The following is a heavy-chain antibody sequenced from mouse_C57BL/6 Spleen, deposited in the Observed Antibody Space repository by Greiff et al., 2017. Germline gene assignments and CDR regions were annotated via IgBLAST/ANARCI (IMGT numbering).Heavy chain of an antibody. J-gene: IGHJ1*03. CDR1: GFSLTSYG. V-gene: IGHV2-2*01. Sequence: QVQLKESGPGLVQPSQSLSIPCTVSGFSLTSYGVHWVRQSPGKGLEWLGVIWSGGSTDYNAAFISRLSISKDNSKSQVFFKMNSLQADDTAIYYCARKGLALGGYFDVWGTGTTVTVSS. CDR2: IWSGGST. CDR3: ARKGLALGGYFDV. D-gene: IGHD3-1*01.